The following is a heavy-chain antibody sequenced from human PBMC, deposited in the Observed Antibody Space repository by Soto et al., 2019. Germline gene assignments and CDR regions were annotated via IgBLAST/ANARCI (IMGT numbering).Heavy chain of an antibody. Sequence: QVHLQESGPGLVKPSETLSLTCTVSGASITTYYWSWIRQPPGKGLEWIGYMYYSGSTNYNPSLTSRATISVDTSKNQFSLRLSSVTAADTAVYYCATFCLTTDCPDSWGQGTLVTVSS. D-gene: IGHD3-22*01. CDR1: GASITTYY. CDR2: MYYSGST. V-gene: IGHV4-59*01. J-gene: IGHJ5*01. CDR3: ATFCLTTDCPDS.